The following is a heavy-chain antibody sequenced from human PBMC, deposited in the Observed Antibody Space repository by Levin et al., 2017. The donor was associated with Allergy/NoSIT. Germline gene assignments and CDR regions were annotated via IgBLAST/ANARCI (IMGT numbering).Heavy chain of an antibody. CDR3: ARGAGNYYYYYYMDV. CDR1: GGSFSGYY. Sequence: GSLRLSCAVYGGSFSGYYWSWIRQPPGKGLEWIGEINHSGSTNYNPSLKSRVTISVDTSKNQFSLKLSSVTAADTAVYYCARGAGNYYYYYYMDVWGKGTTVTVSS. V-gene: IGHV4-34*01. J-gene: IGHJ6*03. CDR2: INHSGST.